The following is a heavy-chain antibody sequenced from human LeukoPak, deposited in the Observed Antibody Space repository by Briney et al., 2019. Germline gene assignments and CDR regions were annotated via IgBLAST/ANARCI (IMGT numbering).Heavy chain of an antibody. V-gene: IGHV3-7*01. CDR3: ARERAGSLAFDI. CDR2: IKEDGSEQ. Sequence: PGGSLRLSCAASGFTFSRYWMGWVRQAQGKGLEWLANIKEDGSEQYYVDSVKGRFTISRDNAKNSLYLQMNSLRAEDTAVYYCARERAGSLAFDIWGQGTMVTVSS. CDR1: GFTFSRYW. J-gene: IGHJ3*02.